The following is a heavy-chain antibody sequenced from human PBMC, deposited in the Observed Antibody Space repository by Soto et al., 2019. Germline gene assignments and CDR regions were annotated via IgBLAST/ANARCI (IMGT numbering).Heavy chain of an antibody. J-gene: IGHJ6*03. CDR2: IYYSGST. V-gene: IGHV4-59*08. Sequence: PSETLSLTCAVYGGSFSGYYWSWIRQPPGKGLEWIGYIYYSGSTNYNPSLKSRVTISVDTSKNQFSLKLSSVTAADTAVYYCARQRLWFGESIFPYYYYMDVWGKGTTVTVSS. CDR1: GGSFSGYY. CDR3: ARQRLWFGESIFPYYYYMDV. D-gene: IGHD3-10*01.